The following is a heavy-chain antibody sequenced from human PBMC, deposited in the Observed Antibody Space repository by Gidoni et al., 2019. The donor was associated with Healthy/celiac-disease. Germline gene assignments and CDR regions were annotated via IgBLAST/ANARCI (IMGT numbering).Heavy chain of an antibody. CDR2: ISAYNGNT. Sequence: QVQLVQSGAEVKKPGASVKVSCKASGYTFTSYGISWVRQAPGQGLEWMGWISAYNGNTNYAQKLQGRVTMTTDTSTSTAYMELRSLRSDDTAVYYCARLGYSSSWYVFDYYYYMDVWGKGTTVTVSS. V-gene: IGHV1-18*04. J-gene: IGHJ6*03. CDR1: GYTFTSYG. D-gene: IGHD6-13*01. CDR3: ARLGYSSSWYVFDYYYYMDV.